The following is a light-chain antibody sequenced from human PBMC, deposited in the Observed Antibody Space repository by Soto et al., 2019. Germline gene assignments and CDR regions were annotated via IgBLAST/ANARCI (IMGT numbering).Light chain of an antibody. CDR2: GAS. Sequence: EIVMTQSPATLSVSPGERATLSCRASQSVSSNLAWYQQKPSQAPRLLIYGASTRATGIPARFSGSGSGTEFTLTISSLQSEDFAVYYCQQYNNWRGTFGGGTKVEIK. CDR3: QQYNNWRGT. CDR1: QSVSSN. V-gene: IGKV3-15*01. J-gene: IGKJ4*01.